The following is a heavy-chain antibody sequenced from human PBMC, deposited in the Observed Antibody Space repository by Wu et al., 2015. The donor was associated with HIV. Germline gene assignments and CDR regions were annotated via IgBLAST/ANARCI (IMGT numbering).Heavy chain of an antibody. CDR1: GYTFTGYY. Sequence: QVQLVQSGAEVKKPGASVKVSCKASGYTFTGYYMHWVRQAPGQGLEWMGWINPNSGGTNYAQKFQGRVTMTRDTSISTAYMELSRLRSDDTAVYYCARDYLGSSSWSSFDPWGQGTLVTVSS. CDR3: ARDYLGSSSWSSFDP. CDR2: INPNSGGT. V-gene: IGHV1-2*02. J-gene: IGHJ5*02. D-gene: IGHD6-13*01.